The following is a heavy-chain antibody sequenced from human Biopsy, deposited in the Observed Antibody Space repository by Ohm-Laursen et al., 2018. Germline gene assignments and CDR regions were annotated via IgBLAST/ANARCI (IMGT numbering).Heavy chain of an antibody. J-gene: IGHJ5*02. V-gene: IGHV4-31*01. Sequence: PSLTCTVSGGSISSGGSYWSWIRQRPGKGLEWIGYLFNSANTYYNPSLKNLITISGDTSKNQFSLKLNSVTAADTAVYYCARGDYFDSNGYFWFDPWGQGTLVTVSS. CDR2: LFNSANT. CDR1: GGSISSGGSY. D-gene: IGHD3-22*01. CDR3: ARGDYFDSNGYFWFDP.